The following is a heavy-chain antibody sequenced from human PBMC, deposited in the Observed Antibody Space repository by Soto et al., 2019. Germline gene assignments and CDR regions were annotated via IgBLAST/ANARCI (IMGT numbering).Heavy chain of an antibody. V-gene: IGHV3-30*18. J-gene: IGHJ4*02. CDR1: GFTFSSYG. Sequence: QVQLLESGGGVVQPGRSLRLSCAASGFTFSSYGMHWVRQAPGKGLEWVAVISYDGSNKYYADSVKGRFTISRDNSKNTLYLQMNSLRDEDTAVYYCAKDPSLGIGYFDYWGQGTLVTVSS. D-gene: IGHD1-20*01. CDR3: AKDPSLGIGYFDY. CDR2: ISYDGSNK.